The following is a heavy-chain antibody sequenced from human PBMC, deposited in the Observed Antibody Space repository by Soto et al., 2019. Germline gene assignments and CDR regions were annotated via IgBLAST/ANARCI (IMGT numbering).Heavy chain of an antibody. J-gene: IGHJ3*02. CDR3: AREELRPNDAFDI. CDR2: INPSGGST. D-gene: IGHD1-7*01. CDR1: GYTFTSYY. Sequence: GASVKVSCKASGYTFTSYYMHWVRQAPGQGLEWMGIINPSGGSTSYAQRFQGRVTMTRDTSTSTVYMELSSLRSEDTAVYYCAREELRPNDAFDIWGQGTMVTVSS. V-gene: IGHV1-46*03.